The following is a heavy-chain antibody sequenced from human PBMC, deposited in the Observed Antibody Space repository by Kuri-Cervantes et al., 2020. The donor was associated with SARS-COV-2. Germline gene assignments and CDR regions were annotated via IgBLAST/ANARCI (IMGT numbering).Heavy chain of an antibody. D-gene: IGHD3-3*01. J-gene: IGHJ6*03. CDR1: GGTFSSYA. CDR2: IIPIFGTA. CDR3: ARSVDFWCGYYLVDVLWSDVYYMDV. V-gene: IGHV1-69*13. Sequence: SVKVPCKASGGTFSSYAISWVRQAPGQGLEWMGGIIPIFGTANYAQKFQGRVTITADESTSTAYMELSSLRSEDTAVYYCARSVDFWCGYYLVDVLWSDVYYMDVWGKGTTVTVSS.